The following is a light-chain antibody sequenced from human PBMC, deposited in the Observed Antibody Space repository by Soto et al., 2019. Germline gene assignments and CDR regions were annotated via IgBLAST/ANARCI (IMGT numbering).Light chain of an antibody. CDR3: QQLNSYPALT. Sequence: IQLTQSPSTLSSSVGDRVTITCRTSQGISSYLAWYQQKPGKAPKLLIYGAPTLQSGVPSRFSGSGSATEFTLTISSLQPEDFATYYCQQLNSYPALTFGGGTKVDIK. CDR2: GAP. V-gene: IGKV1-9*01. J-gene: IGKJ4*01. CDR1: QGISSY.